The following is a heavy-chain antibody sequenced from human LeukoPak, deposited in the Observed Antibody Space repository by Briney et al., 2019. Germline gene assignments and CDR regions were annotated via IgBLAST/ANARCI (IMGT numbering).Heavy chain of an antibody. J-gene: IGHJ4*02. V-gene: IGHV3-72*01. CDR2: SKDKANRYTT. D-gene: IGHD1-26*01. Sequence: GGSLRLSCAASGFTFSDHHMDWVRQAPGKGLEWVGRSKDKANRYTTEYAASVKGRFTISRDDSKKSVYLQMNSLKTEDTAVYYCAKKRSGSNYPFDYWGQGTPVTVSS. CDR1: GFTFSDHH. CDR3: AKKRSGSNYPFDY.